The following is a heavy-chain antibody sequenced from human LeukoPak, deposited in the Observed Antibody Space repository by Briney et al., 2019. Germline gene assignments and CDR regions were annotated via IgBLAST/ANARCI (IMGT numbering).Heavy chain of an antibody. CDR1: GYTCTSYY. D-gene: IGHD3-10*01. Sequence: ASVKVSCKAPGYTCTSYYMHWVRQAPGQGLEWMGIINPSGGSTSYAQKFQGRVTMTRDTSTSTVYMELRSLRSEDTAVYYCARDHEYYYGSGSYYPGGCDYWGQGTLVTVSS. J-gene: IGHJ4*02. CDR3: ARDHEYYYGSGSYYPGGCDY. V-gene: IGHV1-46*01. CDR2: INPSGGST.